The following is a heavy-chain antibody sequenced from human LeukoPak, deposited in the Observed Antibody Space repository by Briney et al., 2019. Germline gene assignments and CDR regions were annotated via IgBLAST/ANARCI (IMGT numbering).Heavy chain of an antibody. Sequence: GGTLRLSCAASGFTFSSYVMSWVRQAPGKGLEWVSAISGTGDTTYYADSVKGRFTISRDNAKNSLYLRMNSLRAEDTAVYYCATTVTTFRDYWGQGTLVTVSS. CDR3: ATTVTTFRDY. V-gene: IGHV3-23*01. J-gene: IGHJ4*02. CDR2: ISGTGDTT. D-gene: IGHD4-17*01. CDR1: GFTFSSYV.